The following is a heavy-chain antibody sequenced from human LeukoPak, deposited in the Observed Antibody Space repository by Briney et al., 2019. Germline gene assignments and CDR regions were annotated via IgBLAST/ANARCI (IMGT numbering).Heavy chain of an antibody. Sequence: SETLSLTCTVSGGSLSSGDYYWRWIRQPPGKGLEWIGYIYYSGSTYYNPSLKRRVTISVDTSKNQFSLKLSSVTAGDTAVYYCARGGNVVVPAAIQHWGQGTLVTVSS. CDR2: IYYSGST. J-gene: IGHJ1*01. V-gene: IGHV4-30-4*08. D-gene: IGHD2-2*01. CDR3: ARGGNVVVPAAIQH. CDR1: GGSLSSGDYY.